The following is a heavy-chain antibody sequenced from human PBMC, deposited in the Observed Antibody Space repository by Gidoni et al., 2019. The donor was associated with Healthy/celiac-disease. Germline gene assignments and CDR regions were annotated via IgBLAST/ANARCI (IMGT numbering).Heavy chain of an antibody. Sequence: QMQLVQSGPEVKKPGTSVKVSCKASGFTFTSSAVQWVRQARGQRLEWIGWIVVGSGNTNYAQKFQERVTITRDMSTSTAYMELSSLRSEDTAVYYCAADPGSGYYRREDAFDIWGQGTMVTVSS. J-gene: IGHJ3*02. D-gene: IGHD3-3*01. V-gene: IGHV1-58*01. CDR2: IVVGSGNT. CDR1: GFTFTSSA. CDR3: AADPGSGYYRREDAFDI.